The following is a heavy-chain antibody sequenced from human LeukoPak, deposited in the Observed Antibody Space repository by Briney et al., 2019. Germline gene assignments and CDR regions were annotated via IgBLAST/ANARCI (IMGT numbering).Heavy chain of an antibody. Sequence: GGSLRLSCAASGFTFSDSAMTWVRQAPGKGLEWMAVISYDGSNKYYADSVKGRFTISRDNSKNTLYLQMNSLRAEDTAVYYCVFELDYWGQGTLVTVSS. J-gene: IGHJ4*02. CDR2: ISYDGSNK. D-gene: IGHD3-10*01. CDR1: GFTFSDSA. V-gene: IGHV3-30*03. CDR3: VFELDY.